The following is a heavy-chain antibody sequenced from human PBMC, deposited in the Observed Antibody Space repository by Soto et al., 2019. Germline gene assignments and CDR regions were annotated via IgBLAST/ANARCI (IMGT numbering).Heavy chain of an antibody. CDR1: GGLLSSYA. D-gene: IGHD3-22*01. V-gene: IGHV1-69*06. J-gene: IGHJ3*02. CDR3: ARGINDYYDGTGPSCDDAFDI. CDR2: SIPTFGTT. Sequence: QVQLVQSGAEVKRPGSSVKVSCKTSGGLLSSYAISWVRQAPGQGLEWMGGSIPTFGTTVYAQNLKGRVSITADRSTGTAYLELRGLRSQDTAVYYCARGINDYYDGTGPSCDDAFDIWGQGTMVTVSS.